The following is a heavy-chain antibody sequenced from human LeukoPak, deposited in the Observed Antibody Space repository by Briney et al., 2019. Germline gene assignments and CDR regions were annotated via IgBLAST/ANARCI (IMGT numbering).Heavy chain of an antibody. Sequence: PGGSLRLSCAASGFTFSSYAMSWVRQAPGKGLEWVSAISGSGGSTYYADSVKGRFTISRDNSKNTLYLQMNSLRAEDTAVYYCAKAAVADLEAGDSWFDPWGQGTLVTVSS. CDR2: ISGSGGST. V-gene: IGHV3-23*01. CDR3: AKAAVADLEAGDSWFDP. CDR1: GFTFSSYA. J-gene: IGHJ5*02. D-gene: IGHD6-19*01.